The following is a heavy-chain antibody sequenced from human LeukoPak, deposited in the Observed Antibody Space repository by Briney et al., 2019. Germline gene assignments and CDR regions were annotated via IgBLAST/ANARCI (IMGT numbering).Heavy chain of an antibody. Sequence: ASVKVSCKASGYTFTSYSMNWVRQAPGQGLEYMGWINTNTGNPTYAQGFTGRFVFSLDTSVSTAYLQISSLQAEDTAVYYCARGPSGHLSNFDYWGQGTLVTVSS. J-gene: IGHJ4*02. D-gene: IGHD3-3*01. CDR1: GYTFTSYS. V-gene: IGHV7-4-1*02. CDR2: INTNTGNP. CDR3: ARGPSGHLSNFDY.